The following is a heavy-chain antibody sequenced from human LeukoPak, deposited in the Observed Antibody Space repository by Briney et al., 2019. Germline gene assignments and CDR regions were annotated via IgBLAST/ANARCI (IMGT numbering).Heavy chain of an antibody. Sequence: SETLSLTCTVSGGSIISYYWSWIRQPPGKGLEWIGYIYSIGTTNYNPSLKSRVAMSVDKSRNEVSLKLTSVTAADTAVYYCATATGFGKRFAFDIWGQGAMVTVSS. CDR2: IYSIGTT. V-gene: IGHV4-59*01. CDR1: GGSIISYY. CDR3: ATATGFGKRFAFDI. J-gene: IGHJ3*02. D-gene: IGHD3-3*01.